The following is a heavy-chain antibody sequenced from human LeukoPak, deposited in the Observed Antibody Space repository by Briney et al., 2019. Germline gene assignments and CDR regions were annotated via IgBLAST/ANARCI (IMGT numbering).Heavy chain of an antibody. CDR1: GFTFSSYS. V-gene: IGHV3-21*01. D-gene: IGHD6-6*01. J-gene: IGHJ4*02. Sequence: PGGSLRLSCAASGFTFSSYSMNWVRQAPGKGLEWVSSISSSSGNIYYADSVKGRFTISRDNAKNSLYLQMNSLRGEDTAVYYCSRGGSSSGDGLDYWGQGTLVTVSS. CDR3: SRGGSSSGDGLDY. CDR2: ISSSSGNI.